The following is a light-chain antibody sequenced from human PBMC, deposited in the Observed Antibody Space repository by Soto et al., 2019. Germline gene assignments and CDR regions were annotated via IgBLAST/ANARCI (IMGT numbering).Light chain of an antibody. CDR3: SSYTTSSTAV. Sequence: QSALTQPASVSGSPGQSITISCTGTSTDVGRYNYVSWYQQHPGKAPKLMIYDVANRPSGVSNRFSGSKSDITASLTISGLQAEDEAGYYCSSYTTSSTAVFGAGTKLTVL. J-gene: IGLJ1*01. CDR2: DVA. V-gene: IGLV2-14*01. CDR1: STDVGRYNY.